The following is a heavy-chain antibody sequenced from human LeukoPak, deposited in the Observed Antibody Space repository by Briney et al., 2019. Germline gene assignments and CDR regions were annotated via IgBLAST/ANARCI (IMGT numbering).Heavy chain of an antibody. Sequence: GGSLRLSCAGSGFTFSSYAVSWVRQAPGKGRKWVSGISGSGTSTYYADSVKGRFTMSRDNAKNTLYLQINSLRVEDTAVYYCARQNYGNPDYWGQGTLVTVSS. V-gene: IGHV3-23*01. D-gene: IGHD3-16*01. CDR1: GFTFSSYA. CDR2: ISGSGTST. J-gene: IGHJ4*02. CDR3: ARQNYGNPDY.